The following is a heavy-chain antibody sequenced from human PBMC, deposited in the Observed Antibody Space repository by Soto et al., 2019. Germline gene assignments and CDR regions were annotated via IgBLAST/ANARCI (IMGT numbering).Heavy chain of an antibody. CDR3: ARDLEYYDSSGYYPY. CDR1: GFTFSSFA. J-gene: IGHJ4*02. Sequence: GGSLILSCAASGFTFSSFAMHWVRQAPGKGLEWVAVISYDGSNKYYADSVKGRFAISRDNSKNTLYLQMNTLRAEDTAVYYCARDLEYYDSSGYYPYWGQGTLVTVSS. V-gene: IGHV3-30*09. D-gene: IGHD3-22*01. CDR2: ISYDGSNK.